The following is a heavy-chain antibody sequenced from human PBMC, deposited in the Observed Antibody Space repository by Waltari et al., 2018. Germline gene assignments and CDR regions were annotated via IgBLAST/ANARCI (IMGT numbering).Heavy chain of an antibody. CDR1: GYSIKNNYY. D-gene: IGHD3-10*01. J-gene: IGHJ4*02. Sequence: QVQLQESGPGLVKPSGTLSLTCTVSGYSIKNNYYWGWIRQPPGEGLEWIGTIYHTGDTYYNPSLKSRVIISVDTSKNQFSLRLSYVTAADTAVYYCARVVPRAANDYWGQGTLVTVSS. CDR3: ARVVPRAANDY. CDR2: IYHTGDT. V-gene: IGHV4-38-2*02.